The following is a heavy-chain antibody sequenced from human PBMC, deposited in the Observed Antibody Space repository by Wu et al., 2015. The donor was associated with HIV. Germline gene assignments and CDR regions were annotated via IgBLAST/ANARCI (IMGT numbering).Heavy chain of an antibody. CDR2: INPNSGDT. CDR1: GYTFTGYY. Sequence: QVQLVQSGAEVKKPGASVKVSCKASGYTFTGYYMHRVRQAPGQGLEWMGWINPNSGDTNYAQKFQGRVTMTRDTSISTAYMELSRLRSDDTAVYYCARDHRVYDSSGLKYWGQGTLVTVSS. V-gene: IGHV1-2*02. CDR3: ARDHRVYDSSGLKY. J-gene: IGHJ4*02. D-gene: IGHD3-22*01.